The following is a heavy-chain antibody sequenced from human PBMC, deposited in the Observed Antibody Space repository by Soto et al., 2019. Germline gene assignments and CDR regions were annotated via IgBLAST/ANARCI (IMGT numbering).Heavy chain of an antibody. CDR1: GFTFSSYS. Sequence: EVQLVESGGGLVKPGGSLRLSCAASGFTFSSYSMNWVRQAPGKGLEWVSSISSSSSYIYYADSVKGRFTISRDNAKNSLYLQRNSLRAEDTAVYYCARAGSRIVVVPAAIPGNCFAPWGQGTLVTVSS. CDR2: ISSSSSYI. J-gene: IGHJ5*02. V-gene: IGHV3-21*01. D-gene: IGHD2-2*01. CDR3: ARAGSRIVVVPAAIPGNCFAP.